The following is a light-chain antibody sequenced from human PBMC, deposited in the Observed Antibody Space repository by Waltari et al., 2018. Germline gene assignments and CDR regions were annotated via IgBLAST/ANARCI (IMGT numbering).Light chain of an antibody. CDR3: QQTYISPQT. CDR1: QSISTY. V-gene: IGKV1-39*01. J-gene: IGKJ1*01. Sequence: DIQMTQSPSSLSASFGDRVTITCRASQSISTYLNWYQEKPGKAPQLLIYAASRLQSGVPSRFSGSGSGTDFTLTISSLQPEDFATYYCQQTYISPQTFGQGTKVEIK. CDR2: AAS.